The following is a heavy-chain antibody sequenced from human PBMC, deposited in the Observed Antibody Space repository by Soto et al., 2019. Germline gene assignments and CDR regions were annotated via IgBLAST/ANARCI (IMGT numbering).Heavy chain of an antibody. Sequence: QIQMVQSGAEGKQPGASVKISCKTSGYTFSSYSINWVRQALGQGLEWMAWISTTSGYTHYSERVQGRVTVNLDNSARTAFTEMCGLTYDYTAVYFCARDNGYYDFWVQGTLVSGSS. CDR3: ARDNGYYDF. D-gene: IGHD2-8*01. CDR2: ISTTSGYT. CDR1: GYTFSSYS. V-gene: IGHV1-18*01. J-gene: IGHJ4*02.